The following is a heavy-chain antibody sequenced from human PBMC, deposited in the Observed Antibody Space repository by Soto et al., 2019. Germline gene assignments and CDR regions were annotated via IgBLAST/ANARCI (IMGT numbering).Heavy chain of an antibody. Sequence: GGSLRLSCAAPGFTFSSYAMHWVRQAPGKGLEWVAVISYDGSNKYYADSVKGRFTISRDNSKNTLYLQMNSLRAEDTALYYCARGGYYYNLDYWGQGTLVTVSS. J-gene: IGHJ4*02. CDR1: GFTFSSYA. V-gene: IGHV3-30-3*01. CDR2: ISYDGSNK. CDR3: ARGGYYYNLDY. D-gene: IGHD3-22*01.